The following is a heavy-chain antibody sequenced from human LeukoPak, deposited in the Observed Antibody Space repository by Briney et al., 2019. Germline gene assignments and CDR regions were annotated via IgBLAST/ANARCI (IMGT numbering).Heavy chain of an antibody. V-gene: IGHV3-66*01. CDR3: ARENCGGGYCYDPYYLDY. J-gene: IGHJ4*02. Sequence: GGSLRLSCAASGFSVSSNYLSWVRQAPGKGLEWVSVLYGTGKTYYADSVKGRFTISRDNSKNTLYLQMNSLRAEDTAVYYCARENCGGGYCYDPYYLDYWGQGTLVTVSS. CDR2: LYGTGKT. D-gene: IGHD2-15*01. CDR1: GFSVSSNY.